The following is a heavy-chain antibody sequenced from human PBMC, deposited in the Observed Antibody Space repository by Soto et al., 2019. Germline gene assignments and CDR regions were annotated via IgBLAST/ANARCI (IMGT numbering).Heavy chain of an antibody. D-gene: IGHD2-2*01. V-gene: IGHV4-59*01. CDR1: GGSISSYY. CDR3: ARAVIPATAPFDY. CDR2: IYYSGST. J-gene: IGHJ4*02. Sequence: SETLSLTCIVSGGSISSYYWSWIRQPPGKGLEWIGYIYYSGSTNYNPSQKSRDTISEDTSKNQFSLKLSSVTAADTAVYYCARAVIPATAPFDYWGQGTLVTVSS.